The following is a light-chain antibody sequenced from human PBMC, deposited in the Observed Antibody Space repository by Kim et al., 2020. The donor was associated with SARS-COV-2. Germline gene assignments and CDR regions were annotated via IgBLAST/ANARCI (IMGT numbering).Light chain of an antibody. CDR2: DVS. CDR3: SSYTSSSTLG. Sequence: GQSITISSTGHSSNVGGYNYVSWYQQHPGKAPKLMIYDVSNRPSGVSNCFSGSKSGNTASLTIAGLQAEDEADYCCSSYTSSSTLGFGGGTQLTVL. CDR1: SSNVGGYNY. J-gene: IGLJ3*02. V-gene: IGLV2-14*03.